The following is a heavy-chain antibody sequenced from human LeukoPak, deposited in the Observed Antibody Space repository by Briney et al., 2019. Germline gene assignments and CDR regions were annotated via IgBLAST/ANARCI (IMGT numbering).Heavy chain of an antibody. CDR2: INPDSGGT. J-gene: IGHJ4*02. CDR1: GYTFTGYY. D-gene: IGHD2-15*01. V-gene: IGHV1-2*02. Sequence: ASVKVSCKASGYTFTGYYLHWVRQAPGQGLEWMGWINPDSGGTNYAQKFQGRVTMTRDTSINTAYMDLSSLRSDDTAVYYCATEDKYCSGGNCGKFWGQGTLVTVSS. CDR3: ATEDKYCSGGNCGKF.